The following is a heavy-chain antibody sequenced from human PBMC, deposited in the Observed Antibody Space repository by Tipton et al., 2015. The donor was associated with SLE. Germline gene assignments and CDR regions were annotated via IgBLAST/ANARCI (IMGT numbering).Heavy chain of an antibody. J-gene: IGHJ6*02. CDR2: INPNNGDT. Sequence: QLVQSGAEVKKPGASLKVSCKASGYTFTGHYMHWVRQAPGRGLEWMGRINPNNGDTILAQKFQGRVTMTRDTSITTAFMEVSRLRSDDTAVYYCAREVELQGFYFSYGLDFWGHGTTVTVSS. CDR3: AREVELQGFYFSYGLDF. D-gene: IGHD1-26*01. CDR1: GYTFTGHY. V-gene: IGHV1-2*06.